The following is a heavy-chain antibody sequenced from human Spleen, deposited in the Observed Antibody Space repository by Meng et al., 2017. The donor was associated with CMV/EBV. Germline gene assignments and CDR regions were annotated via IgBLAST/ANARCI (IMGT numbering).Heavy chain of an antibody. CDR3: ARNYLRYFSY. V-gene: IGHV4-34*01. CDR1: GGSFSGYY. Sequence: GQLQQWGAGLLKPSETLSLTCAVYGGSFSGYYWSWFRQPPGKGLEWIGEINHSGSTNYNPSLKSRVTISVDTSKNQFSLKLSSVTAADTAVYYCARNYLRYFSYWGQGTLVTVSS. CDR2: INHSGST. D-gene: IGHD3-9*01. J-gene: IGHJ4*02.